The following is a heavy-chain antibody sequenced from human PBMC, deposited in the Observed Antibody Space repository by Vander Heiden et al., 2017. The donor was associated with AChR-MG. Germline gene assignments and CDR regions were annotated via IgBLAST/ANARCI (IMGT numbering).Heavy chain of an antibody. J-gene: IGHJ4*02. Sequence: EVQLVESGGGLVQPGGSLRLSCAASGFTFSSYWMSWVRQAPGKGLEWVANIKQDGSEKYYVDSVKGRFTISRDNAKNSLYLQMNSLRAEDTAVYYCARGLYYYGSGSLLVDYWGQGTLVTVSS. CDR3: ARGLYYYGSGSLLVDY. CDR1: GFTFSSYW. V-gene: IGHV3-7*01. CDR2: IKQDGSEK. D-gene: IGHD3-10*01.